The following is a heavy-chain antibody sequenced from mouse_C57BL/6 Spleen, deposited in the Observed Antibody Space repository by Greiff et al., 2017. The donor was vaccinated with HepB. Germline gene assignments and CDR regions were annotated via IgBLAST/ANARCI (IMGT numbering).Heavy chain of an antibody. CDR3: VRVGDYYAMDY. CDR1: GFTFHTYA. CDR2: IRSKSSNYAT. V-gene: IGHV10-3*01. J-gene: IGHJ4*01. Sequence: EVQLQESGGGLVQPKGSLKLSCAASGFTFHTYAMHWVRQAPGKGLEWVARIRSKSSNYATYYADSVKDRFTISRDESQSMLYLQMNNLKTEETAMYFCVRVGDYYAMDYWGQVTSVTVSS.